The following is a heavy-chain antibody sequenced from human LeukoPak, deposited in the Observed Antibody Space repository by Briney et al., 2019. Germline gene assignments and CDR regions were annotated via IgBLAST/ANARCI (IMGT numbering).Heavy chain of an antibody. J-gene: IGHJ3*02. Sequence: GESLKISCKGSGYSFTSYWIAWVRQMPGKGLEWMGIIYPGDSDTTYSPSFQGQVAISADKSISTAYLQWSSLKASDTAIYYCARMGVYSSGYSDAFDIWGQGTMVTVSS. CDR2: IYPGDSDT. CDR1: GYSFTSYW. D-gene: IGHD3-22*01. V-gene: IGHV5-51*01. CDR3: ARMGVYSSGYSDAFDI.